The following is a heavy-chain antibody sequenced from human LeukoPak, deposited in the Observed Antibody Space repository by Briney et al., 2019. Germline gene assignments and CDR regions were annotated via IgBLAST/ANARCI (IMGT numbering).Heavy chain of an antibody. Sequence: GGSLRLSCAASGFTFSSYAMHWVRQAPGKGLEWVAVISYDGSNKYYADSVKGRFTISRDNSKNTLYLQMNSLRAEDTAVYYCARDRPDYGDYELFGVRPDYWGQGTLVTVSS. CDR1: GFTFSSYA. V-gene: IGHV3-30-3*01. J-gene: IGHJ4*02. CDR2: ISYDGSNK. D-gene: IGHD4-17*01. CDR3: ARDRPDYGDYELFGVRPDY.